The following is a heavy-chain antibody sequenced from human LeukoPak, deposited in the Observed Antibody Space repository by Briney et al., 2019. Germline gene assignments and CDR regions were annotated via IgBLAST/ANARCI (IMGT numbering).Heavy chain of an antibody. CDR2: IDWDDDK. D-gene: IGHD1-26*01. Sequence: SGPPLVIPTHTLTLTCTFSGFSLSTSGMCVSWIRQPPGKALEWLARIDWDDDKYFRTSLKTRLTISKDTSKNQVVLTMTNMDPVDTATYCCARIAYSGSYFDYWGQGTLVTVSS. J-gene: IGHJ4*02. V-gene: IGHV2-70*11. CDR1: GFSLSTSGMC. CDR3: ARIAYSGSYFDY.